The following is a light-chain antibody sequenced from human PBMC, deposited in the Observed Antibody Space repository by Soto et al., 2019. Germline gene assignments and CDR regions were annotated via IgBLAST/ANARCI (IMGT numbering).Light chain of an antibody. Sequence: DIEMTQSPSSRSASVVDRVTITCRASQNINNWLAWYQQKAGKAPKLLIYAGSSLESGVPSRFSGSGSGTEFTLTISSLQPDDFATCFCQQANSFPITVGQGTRLEIK. J-gene: IGKJ5*01. CDR1: QNINNW. CDR3: QQANSFPIT. CDR2: AGS. V-gene: IGKV1-5*01.